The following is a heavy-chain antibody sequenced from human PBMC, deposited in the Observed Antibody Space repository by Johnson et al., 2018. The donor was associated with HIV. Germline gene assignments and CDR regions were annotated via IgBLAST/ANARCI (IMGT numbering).Heavy chain of an antibody. Sequence: VQLVESGGGLVKPGGSLRLSCAASGFTFSNAWMSWVRQAPGKGREGGGGRERGGRRYYADSVKGRFTISRDNSKNTLYLQMNSLRAEDTAVYYCASSGLGEQQLSAFDIWGQGTMVTVSS. CDR3: ASSGLGEQQLSAFDI. J-gene: IGHJ3*02. CDR2: RERGGRR. CDR1: GFTFSNAW. V-gene: IGHV3-66*01. D-gene: IGHD6-13*01.